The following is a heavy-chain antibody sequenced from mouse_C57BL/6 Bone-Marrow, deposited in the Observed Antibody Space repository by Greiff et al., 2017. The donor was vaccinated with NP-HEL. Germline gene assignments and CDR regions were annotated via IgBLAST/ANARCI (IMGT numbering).Heavy chain of an antibody. J-gene: IGHJ4*01. CDR2: ISYDGSN. Sequence: EVKLMESGPGLVKPSQSLSLTCSVTGYSITSGYYWNWIRQFPGNKLEWMGYISYDGSNNYNPSLKNRISITRDTSKNQFFLKLNSVTTEDTATYYCARDSSGVYYAMDDWGQGTSVTVSS. CDR1: GYSITSGYY. V-gene: IGHV3-6*01. CDR3: ARDSSGVYYAMDD. D-gene: IGHD3-2*02.